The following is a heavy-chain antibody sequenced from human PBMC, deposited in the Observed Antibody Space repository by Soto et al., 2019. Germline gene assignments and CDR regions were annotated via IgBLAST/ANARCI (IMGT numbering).Heavy chain of an antibody. D-gene: IGHD3-10*01. V-gene: IGHV3-53*01. CDR2: IYNDGTT. Sequence: EVQLVESGGGLIQPGGSLRLSCTASGLSVRNNYMSWGRQAPGMGLEWVSVIYNDGTTYYADSVKGRFTISRDTSKNTLSLQMDSLRAEDSAVYYCLRPPPSGRIYGMDVWGQGTTVTVSS. J-gene: IGHJ6*01. CDR3: LRPPPSGRIYGMDV. CDR1: GLSVRNNY.